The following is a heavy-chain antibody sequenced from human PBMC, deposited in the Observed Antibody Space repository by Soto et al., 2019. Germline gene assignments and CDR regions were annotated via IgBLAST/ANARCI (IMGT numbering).Heavy chain of an antibody. CDR3: AKRRLNTVPSLSDF. D-gene: IGHD2-2*02. Sequence: SVKVSCKASGDTFTHHVFNWVRQAPGQGLEWMGGIISLFGTPNYSQRFQGRVTITADESTATSYMELSGLRSEDTVVYYCAKRRLNTVPSLSDFWGQGVQVTVSS. CDR1: GDTFTHHV. CDR2: IISLFGTP. V-gene: IGHV1-69*13. J-gene: IGHJ1*01.